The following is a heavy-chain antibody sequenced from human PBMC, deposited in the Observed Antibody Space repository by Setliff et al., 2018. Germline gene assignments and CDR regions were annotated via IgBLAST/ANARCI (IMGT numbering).Heavy chain of an antibody. J-gene: IGHJ6*03. CDR3: AREQWLDPPGYYYVDV. V-gene: IGHV4-4*07. D-gene: IGHD6-19*01. CDR2: IYTSGST. CDR1: GGSISSYY. Sequence: SETLSLTCTVSGGSISSYYWSWIRQPAGKGLEWIGRIYTSGSTNYNPSLKNRVTMSIDTSRNQFSLKLNSVTAADMAVYYCAREQWLDPPGYYYVDVWAKGTTVTVSS.